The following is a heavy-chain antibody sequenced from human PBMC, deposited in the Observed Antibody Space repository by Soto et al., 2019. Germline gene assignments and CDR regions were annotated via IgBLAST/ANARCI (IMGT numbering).Heavy chain of an antibody. J-gene: IGHJ4*02. CDR2: IYYSGST. Sequence: SETLSLTCAVSGGSISSGGYSWSWIRQHPGKGLEWIGYIYYSGSTNYNPSLKSRVTISVDTSKNQFSLKLSSVTAADTAVYYCVRLHYYYGSGSYIPYFDYWGQGTLVTVSS. CDR3: VRLHYYYGSGSYIPYFDY. CDR1: GGSISSGGYS. D-gene: IGHD3-10*01. V-gene: IGHV4-61*08.